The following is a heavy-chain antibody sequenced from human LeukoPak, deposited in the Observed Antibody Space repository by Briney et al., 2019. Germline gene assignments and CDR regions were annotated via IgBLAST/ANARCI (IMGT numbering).Heavy chain of an antibody. D-gene: IGHD4-11*01. J-gene: IGHJ4*02. CDR2: IWYDGSNK. CDR1: GFTFSSYG. CDR3: AKGGSYSNYVKGFDY. V-gene: IGHV3-33*06. Sequence: GRSLRLSCAASGFTFSSYGMHWVRQAPGKGLEWVAVIWYDGSNKYYADSVKGRFTISRDNSKNTLYLQMNSLRAEDTALYYCAKGGSYSNYVKGFDYWGQGTLVTVSS.